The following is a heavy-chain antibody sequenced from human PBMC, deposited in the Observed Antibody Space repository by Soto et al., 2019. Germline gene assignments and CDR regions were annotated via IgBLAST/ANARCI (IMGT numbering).Heavy chain of an antibody. D-gene: IGHD3-3*01. Sequence: PSETLSLTCTVSGGSVSSGSYYWSWIRQPPGKGLEWIGEINHSGSTNYNPSLKSRVTISVDTSKNQFSLKLSSVTAADTAVYYCARVSGVVIISRGPLDYWGQGTLVTVSS. J-gene: IGHJ4*02. CDR1: GGSVSSGSYY. V-gene: IGHV4-61*01. CDR3: ARVSGVVIISRGPLDY. CDR2: INHSGST.